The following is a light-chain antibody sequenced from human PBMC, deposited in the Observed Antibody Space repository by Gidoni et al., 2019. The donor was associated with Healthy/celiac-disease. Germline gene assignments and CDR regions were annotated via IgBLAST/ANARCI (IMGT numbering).Light chain of an antibody. V-gene: IGLV5-45*03. CDR3: MIWHSSAWV. CDR2: YKSDSDK. CDR1: SGINVGTYR. J-gene: IGLJ2*01. Sequence: QAVLTQPSSLSASPGASASPTCTWRSGINVGTYRIYWYQQKPGSPPQYLLRYKSDSDKQQGSGVPSRFSGSKDASANAGILLISGLQSEDEADYYCMIWHSSAWVFGGGTKLTVL.